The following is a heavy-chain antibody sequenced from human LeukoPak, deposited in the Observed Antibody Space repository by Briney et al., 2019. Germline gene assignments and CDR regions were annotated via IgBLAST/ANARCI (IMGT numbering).Heavy chain of an antibody. CDR1: VFTFSSYA. J-gene: IGHJ5*02. V-gene: IGHV3-23*01. CDR2: VSGSGGST. D-gene: IGHD6-13*01. CDR3: ATGGSSSSWPNWFDP. Sequence: GGSLRLSCAASVFTFSSYAMSWVRQAPGKGLEWVSAVSGSGGSTYYADSVKGRFTISRDNSKNTLYLQMNSLRAEDTAVYYCATGGSSSSWPNWFDPWGQGTLVTVSS.